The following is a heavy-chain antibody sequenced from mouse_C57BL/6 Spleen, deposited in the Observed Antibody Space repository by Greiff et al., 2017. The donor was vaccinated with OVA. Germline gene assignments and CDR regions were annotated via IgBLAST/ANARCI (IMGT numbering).Heavy chain of an antibody. J-gene: IGHJ2*01. V-gene: IGHV5-6*02. CDR1: GFTFSSYG. CDR3: ARQVTTVVDYFDY. CDR2: ISSGGSYT. D-gene: IGHD1-1*01. Sequence: DVKLVESGGDLVKPGGSLKLSCAASGFTFSSYGMSWVRQTPDQRLEWVATISSGGSYTYYPDSVKGRFTISRDNAKNTLYLQMSSLKSEDTAMYYCARQVTTVVDYFDYWGQGTTLTVSS.